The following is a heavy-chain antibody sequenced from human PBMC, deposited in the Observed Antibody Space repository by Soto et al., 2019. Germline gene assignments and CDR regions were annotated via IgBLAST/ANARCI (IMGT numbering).Heavy chain of an antibody. V-gene: IGHV1-69*13. CDR1: GGTFSSYA. D-gene: IGHD6-19*01. J-gene: IGHJ4*02. CDR3: ARVGTNIGYSSGWYFDY. CDR2: IIPIFGTA. Sequence: SVKVSCKASGGTFSSYAISWVRQAPGQGLEWMGGIIPIFGTANYAQKFQGRVTITADESTSTAYMELSSLRSEDTAVYYCARVGTNIGYSSGWYFDYWGQGTLVTVSS.